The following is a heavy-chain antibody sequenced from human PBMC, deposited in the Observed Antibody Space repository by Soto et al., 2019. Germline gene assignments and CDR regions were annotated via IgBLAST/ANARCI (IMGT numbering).Heavy chain of an antibody. V-gene: IGHV4-59*01. Sequence: SETLSLTXTVSGGSISSYYWSWIRQPPGKGLEWIGYIYYSGSTNYNPSLKSRVTISVDTSKNQFSLKLSSVTAADTAVYYCARGMGNWNGNYYYYYGMDVWGQGTTVTAP. CDR2: IYYSGST. D-gene: IGHD1-20*01. CDR3: ARGMGNWNGNYYYYYGMDV. CDR1: GGSISSYY. J-gene: IGHJ6*02.